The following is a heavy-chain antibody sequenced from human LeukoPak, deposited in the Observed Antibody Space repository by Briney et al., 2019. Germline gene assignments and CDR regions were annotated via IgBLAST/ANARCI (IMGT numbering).Heavy chain of an antibody. CDR3: ARQTPGKFGVVILFDY. V-gene: IGHV7-4-1*02. CDR1: GYTFTSYA. CDR2: INTNTGNP. D-gene: IGHD3-3*01. Sequence: GASVKVSCKASGYTFTSYAMNWVRQAPGQGLEWMGWINTNTGNPTYAQGFTGRFVFSLDTSVSTAYLQISSLKAEDTAVYYCARQTPGKFGVVILFDYWGQGTLVTVSS. J-gene: IGHJ4*02.